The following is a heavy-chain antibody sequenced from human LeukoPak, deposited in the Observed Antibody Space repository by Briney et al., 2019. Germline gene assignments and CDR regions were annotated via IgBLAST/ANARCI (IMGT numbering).Heavy chain of an antibody. D-gene: IGHD1-26*01. J-gene: IGHJ4*02. CDR2: IYSDGRT. V-gene: IGHV3-53*01. CDR1: GFTVSNKY. CDR3: AEVRGGYSGSYTGH. Sequence: GGSLRLSCAASGFTVSNKYMTWVRQAPGKGLEWVSLIYSDGRTYYADSVKGRFTISRDNSKNTLFLQMNSLRAEDTAVYYCAEVRGGYSGSYTGHWGQGTLVTVSS.